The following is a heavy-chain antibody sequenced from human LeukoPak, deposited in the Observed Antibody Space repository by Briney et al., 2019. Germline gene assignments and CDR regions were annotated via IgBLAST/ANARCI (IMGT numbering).Heavy chain of an antibody. J-gene: IGHJ4*02. D-gene: IGHD3-10*01. CDR3: AKRASGSGTSLYYFDY. V-gene: IGHV3-23*01. CDR2: FSNSGGST. Sequence: GGSLRLPCAASGFTFSSYAMSWVRQAPGKGLGWGSVFSNSGGSTFYADSVKGRFTISRDNSKNTLYLQMNSLRAEDTAVYYCAKRASGSGTSLYYFDYWGQGTLVTVSS. CDR1: GFTFSSYA.